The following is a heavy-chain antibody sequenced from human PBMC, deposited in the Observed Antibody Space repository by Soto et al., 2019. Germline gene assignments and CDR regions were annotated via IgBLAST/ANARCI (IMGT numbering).Heavy chain of an antibody. V-gene: IGHV5-51*01. CDR3: AKDRSGYYYDSSGSLTPPLFDY. Sequence: GESLKISCKGSGYSFTSYWIGWVRQMPGKGLEWMGIIYPGDSDTRYSPSFQGRFTISRDNSKNTLYLQMNSLRADDTAVYFCAKDRSGYYYDSSGSLTPPLFDYWGQGTLVTVSS. D-gene: IGHD3-22*01. CDR1: GYSFTSYW. CDR2: IYPGDSDT. J-gene: IGHJ4*02.